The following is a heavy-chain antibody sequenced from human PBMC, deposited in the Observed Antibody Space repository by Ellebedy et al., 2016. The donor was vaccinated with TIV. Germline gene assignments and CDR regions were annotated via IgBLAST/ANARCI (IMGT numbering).Heavy chain of an antibody. CDR1: GYTFNTYW. CDR2: IYPGDSDT. J-gene: IGHJ4*02. D-gene: IGHD6-6*01. Sequence: GESLKISXKGSGYTFNTYWIAWVRQMPGKGPECMGIIYPGDSDTRYSPSFRGQVTISADKSINTAYLEWTSLKSSDTAIYYCARHGDDSSSLGYFDNWGRGTLVTVSS. CDR3: ARHGDDSSSLGYFDN. V-gene: IGHV5-51*01.